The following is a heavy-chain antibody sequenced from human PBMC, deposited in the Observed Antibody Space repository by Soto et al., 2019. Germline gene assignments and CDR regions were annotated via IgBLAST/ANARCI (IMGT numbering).Heavy chain of an antibody. D-gene: IGHD5-12*01. CDR3: ALGWGKWLRPDFDY. CDR2: IIPIFGTA. CDR1: GGTFSSYA. Sequence: QVQLVQSGAEVKKPGSSVKVSCKASGGTFSSYAISWVRQAPGQGLEWMGGIIPIFGTANYAQKFQGRVTITADKSTSTAYMELSRLRSEDTAVYYCALGWGKWLRPDFDYWGQGTLVTVSS. V-gene: IGHV1-69*06. J-gene: IGHJ4*02.